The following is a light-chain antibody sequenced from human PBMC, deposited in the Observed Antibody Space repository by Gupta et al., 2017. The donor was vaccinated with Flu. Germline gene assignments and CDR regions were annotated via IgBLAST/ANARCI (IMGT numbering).Light chain of an antibody. J-gene: IGKJ4*01. Sequence: GETATLSCWASESVSSDLAWYQQKPGQAPRLLIYDASNRATGIPARFSGSGSGTDFTLTISSLEPEDFAVYYCQQRRTWPLTFGGGTKVEIK. CDR3: QQRRTWPLT. CDR1: ESVSSD. CDR2: DAS. V-gene: IGKV3-11*01.